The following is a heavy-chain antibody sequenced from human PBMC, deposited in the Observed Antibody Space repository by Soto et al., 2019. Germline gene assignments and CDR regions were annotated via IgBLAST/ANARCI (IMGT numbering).Heavy chain of an antibody. V-gene: IGHV4-59*01. Sequence: SETLSLTCTVSGGSISSYYWSWIRQPPGKGLEWIGYIYYSGSTNYNPSLKSRVTISVDTSKNQFSLKLSSVTAADTAVYYYARSIPRRGSGSYYTRNYYYYYMDVWGKGTTVTVSS. CDR2: IYYSGST. CDR3: ARSIPRRGSGSYYTRNYYYYYMDV. D-gene: IGHD3-10*01. CDR1: GGSISSYY. J-gene: IGHJ6*03.